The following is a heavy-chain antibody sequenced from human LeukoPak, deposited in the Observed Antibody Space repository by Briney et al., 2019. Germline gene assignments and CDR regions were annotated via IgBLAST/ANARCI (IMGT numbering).Heavy chain of an antibody. CDR1: GGSISSYY. D-gene: IGHD1-1*01. CDR3: ARHLYNWKGTPNDAFDI. CDR2: IYTSGST. J-gene: IGHJ3*02. V-gene: IGHV4-4*09. Sequence: PSETLSLTCTVSGGSISSYYWSWIRQPPGKGLEWIGYIYTSGSTNYNPSLKSRVTISVDTSKNQFSLKLSSVTAADTAVYYCARHLYNWKGTPNDAFDIWGQGTMVTVSS.